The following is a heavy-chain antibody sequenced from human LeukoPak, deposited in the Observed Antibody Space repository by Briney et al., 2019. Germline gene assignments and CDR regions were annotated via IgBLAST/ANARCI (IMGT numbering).Heavy chain of an antibody. V-gene: IGHV1-2*02. CDR3: ARDSGGSSWYSDY. CDR2: INPNSGGR. J-gene: IGHJ4*02. CDR1: GYTFTGYY. D-gene: IGHD6-13*01. Sequence: ASVKVSCKASGYTFTGYYMHWVRQAPGQGLEWMGWINPNSGGRNYAQKFQGRVTMTRDTSISTAYMELSRLRSDDTAVYYCARDSGGSSWYSDYWGQGTLVTVSS.